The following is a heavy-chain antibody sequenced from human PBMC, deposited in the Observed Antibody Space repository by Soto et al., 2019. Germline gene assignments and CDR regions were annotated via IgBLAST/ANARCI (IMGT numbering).Heavy chain of an antibody. D-gene: IGHD1-26*01. CDR2: ISSSGSTI. CDR1: GFTFSSYE. J-gene: IGHJ3*02. V-gene: IGHV3-48*03. Sequence: PGGSLRLSCAASGFTFSSYEMNWVRQAPGKGLEWVSYISSSGSTIYYADSVKGRFTISRDNAKNSLYLQMNSLRAEDTAVYYCERVGIVRAFDIWGQGTLVTVSS. CDR3: ERVGIVRAFDI.